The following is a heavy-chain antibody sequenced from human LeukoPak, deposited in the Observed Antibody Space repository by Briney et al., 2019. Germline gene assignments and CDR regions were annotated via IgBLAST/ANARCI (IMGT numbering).Heavy chain of an antibody. Sequence: GESLKISCKGSGYSFTSYWINWVRQMPGKGLEWMGRIDPSDSYTDYSPSLQGHVTTSADKSITTAYLQWSSLEASDTAMYYCARPDCSGGGCYLVPYWGQGTLVTVSS. V-gene: IGHV5-10-1*01. CDR3: ARPDCSGGGCYLVPY. D-gene: IGHD2-15*01. CDR1: GYSFTSYW. J-gene: IGHJ4*02. CDR2: IDPSDSYT.